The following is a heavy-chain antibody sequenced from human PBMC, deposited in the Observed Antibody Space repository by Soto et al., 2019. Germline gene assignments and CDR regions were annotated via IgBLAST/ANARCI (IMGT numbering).Heavy chain of an antibody. V-gene: IGHV3-33*01. J-gene: IGHJ1*01. CDR2: IWYDGSNT. CDR1: GFIFSSYG. Sequence: QVRLVESGGGVVQPGRSLTLSCAASGFIFSSYGMHWARQAPGKGLQWVAVIWYDGSNTYYADSVKGRFTISRDNSKNTLYLQMNSLRAEDTAVYYCARGLRAAAGRDYFQYWGQGTLVTVSS. D-gene: IGHD6-13*01. CDR3: ARGLRAAAGRDYFQY.